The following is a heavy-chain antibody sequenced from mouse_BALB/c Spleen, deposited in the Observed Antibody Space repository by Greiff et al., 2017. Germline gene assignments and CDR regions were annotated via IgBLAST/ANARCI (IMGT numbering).Heavy chain of an antibody. V-gene: IGHV5-15*02. CDR3: AREDGNYYCDY. J-gene: IGHJ2*01. Sequence: EVKLMESGGGLVKPGGSLKLSCAASGFTFSDYGMAWVRQAPGKGPEWVAFISNLAYSIYYADTVTGRFTISRENAKNTLYLEMSSLRSEDTAMYYCAREDGNYYCDYWGQGTTLTVSS. CDR2: ISNLAYSI. CDR1: GFTFSDYG. D-gene: IGHD2-1*01.